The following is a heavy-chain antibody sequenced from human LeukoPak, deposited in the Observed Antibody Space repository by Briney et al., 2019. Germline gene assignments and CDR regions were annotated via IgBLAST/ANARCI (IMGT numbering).Heavy chain of an antibody. CDR2: INHSGST. V-gene: IGHV4-34*01. CDR1: GGSFSGYY. D-gene: IGHD6-19*01. CDR3: ARAPYSSGWYDY. J-gene: IGHJ4*02. Sequence: SETLSLTCAVYGGSFSGYYWSWIRQPPGQGLEWIGEINHSGSTNYNPSLKSRVTISVDTSKNQFSLKLSSVTAADTAVYYCARAPYSSGWYDYWRQGTLVTVSS.